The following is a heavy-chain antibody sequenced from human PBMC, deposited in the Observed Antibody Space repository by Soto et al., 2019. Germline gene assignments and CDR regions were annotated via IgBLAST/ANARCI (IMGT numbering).Heavy chain of an antibody. J-gene: IGHJ4*02. CDR2: IYYSGST. CDR3: ARFIVATIYFDY. V-gene: IGHV4-39*01. CDR1: GGSISSSSYY. D-gene: IGHD5-12*01. Sequence: QLQLQESGPGLVKPSETLSLTCTVSGGSISSSSYYWGWIRQPPGKGLEWIGSIYYSGSTYYNPSLKSRVTISVDTSKNQFSLKLSSVTAAHTAVYYCARFIVATIYFDYWGQGTLVTVSS.